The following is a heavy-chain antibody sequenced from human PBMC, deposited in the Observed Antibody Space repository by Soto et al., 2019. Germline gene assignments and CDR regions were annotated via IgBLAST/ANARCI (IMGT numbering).Heavy chain of an antibody. D-gene: IGHD1-1*01. Sequence: HVQLVQSGAEVKKPGSSVKVSCKASGGTFSSDAISWVRQAPGQGLERMGGIIPIFAPANYAQKFLGRVTITADESTTTAYMELSSMTPADTAMYYCARARGESPVVQEEFFANWGQGTLVSVAS. CDR2: IIPIFAPA. V-gene: IGHV1-69*01. CDR1: GGTFSSDA. CDR3: ARARGESPVVQEEFFAN. J-gene: IGHJ4*02.